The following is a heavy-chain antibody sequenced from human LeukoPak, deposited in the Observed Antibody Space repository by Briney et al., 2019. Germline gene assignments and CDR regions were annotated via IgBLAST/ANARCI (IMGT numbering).Heavy chain of an antibody. J-gene: IGHJ4*02. CDR3: AKWGMAHCDY. CDR2: ISGCGGST. V-gene: IGHV3-23*01. D-gene: IGHD7-27*01. Sequence: SGGSLRLSCAASGFTFSSYAMSWVRQAPGKGLEWVSAISGCGGSTFYADSVKGRFTVSRDNSKNTLYLQMNSLRAEDTAVYYCAKWGMAHCDYWGQGTLVTVSS. CDR1: GFTFSSYA.